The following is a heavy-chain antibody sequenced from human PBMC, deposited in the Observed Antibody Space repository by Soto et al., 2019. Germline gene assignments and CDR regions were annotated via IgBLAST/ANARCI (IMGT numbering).Heavy chain of an antibody. Sequence: PGGSLRLSCAASGFTFSSYAMSWVCQAPGKGLEWVSAISGSGGSTYYADSVKGRFTISRDNSKNTLYLQMNSLRAEDTAVYYCAKHPRYCSSTSCPTIYYYYMDVWGKGTTVTVSS. V-gene: IGHV3-23*01. CDR1: GFTFSSYA. J-gene: IGHJ6*03. D-gene: IGHD2-2*01. CDR3: AKHPRYCSSTSCPTIYYYYMDV. CDR2: ISGSGGST.